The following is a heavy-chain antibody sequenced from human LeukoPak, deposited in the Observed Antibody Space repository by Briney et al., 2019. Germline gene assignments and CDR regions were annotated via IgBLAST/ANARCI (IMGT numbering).Heavy chain of an antibody. V-gene: IGHV3-7*03. CDR1: GFTFSNHW. CDR3: AKEFRGSGWYYFDY. J-gene: IGHJ4*02. CDR2: LDQDGSEI. Sequence: PGGSLRLSCAASGFTFSNHWMSWVRQAPGKGLEWVANLDQDGSEIYYVGSVKGRFTISRDNSKNTLYLQMNSLRAEDTAVYYCAKEFRGSGWYYFDYWGQGTLVTVSS. D-gene: IGHD6-19*01.